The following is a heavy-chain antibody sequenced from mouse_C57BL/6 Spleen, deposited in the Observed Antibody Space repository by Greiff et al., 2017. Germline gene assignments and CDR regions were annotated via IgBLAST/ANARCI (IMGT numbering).Heavy chain of an antibody. CDR1: GYTFTSYW. Sequence: QVQLQQPGAELVKPGASVKVSCKASGYTFTSYWMHWVKQRPGQGLEWIGRIHPSDSDTKYNQKFTGKATLTVDKSSSTAYMQLSSLTSGDSAVYNCAIEGATGGGNLLFRYWGQGTTLTVAS. J-gene: IGHJ2*01. D-gene: IGHD2-10*01. V-gene: IGHV1-74*01. CDR3: AIEGATGGGNLLFRY. CDR2: IHPSDSDT.